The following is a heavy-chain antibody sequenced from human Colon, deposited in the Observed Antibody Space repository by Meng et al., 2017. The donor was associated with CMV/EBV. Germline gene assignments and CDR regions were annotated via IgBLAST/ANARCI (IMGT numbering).Heavy chain of an antibody. CDR3: AKACRQVNNCYLDS. J-gene: IGHJ4*02. V-gene: IGHV3-53*01. D-gene: IGHD1-20*01. CDR1: GFSVTRNY. CDR2: IRYDGST. Sequence: ACGFSVTRNYMTWVRQAPGKGLEWVSFIRYDGSTTYTASVQGRFTISRDDSKNTIYLQMNSLRAEDTALYYCAKACRQVNNCYLDSWGQGTLVTVSS.